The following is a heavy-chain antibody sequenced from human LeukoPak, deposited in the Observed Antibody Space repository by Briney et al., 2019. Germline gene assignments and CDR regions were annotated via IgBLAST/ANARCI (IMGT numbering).Heavy chain of an antibody. CDR2: ITSSSSYI. Sequence: GGSLRLSCAGSGFTFSSYSMNWVRQAPGKGLEWVSSITSSSSYIYYADSVKGRFTISRDNAKKSVYLQMNSLRAEDTAVYYCARYSSSWYRDWGQGTLVTVSS. J-gene: IGHJ4*02. V-gene: IGHV3-21*01. CDR1: GFTFSSYS. D-gene: IGHD6-13*01. CDR3: ARYSSSWYRD.